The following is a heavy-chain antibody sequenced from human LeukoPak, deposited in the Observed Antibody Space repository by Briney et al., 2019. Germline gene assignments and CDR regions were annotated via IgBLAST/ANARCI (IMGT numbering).Heavy chain of an antibody. V-gene: IGHV3-15*01. D-gene: IGHD6-13*01. CDR1: GLTFSNAW. J-gene: IGHJ4*02. Sequence: GGSLRLSCAGSGLTFSNAWMTWVRQAPGKGLEWVGQIKSKTDGATTEYTTPVKGRFTISRDDSKNTLYLQMNSLKTEDTALYYCTTKHGFQEGIDYWGQGTLVTVSS. CDR2: IKSKTDGATT. CDR3: TTKHGFQEGIDY.